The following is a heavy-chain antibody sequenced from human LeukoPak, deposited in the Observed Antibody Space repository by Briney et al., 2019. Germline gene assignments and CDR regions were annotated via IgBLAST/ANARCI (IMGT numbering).Heavy chain of an antibody. CDR1: GGSVSSASYY. J-gene: IGHJ5*02. V-gene: IGHV4-61*01. Sequence: SETLSLTCSVSGGSVSSASYYWSWIRQPPGKGLEWIGYIFYSGSTNYNPSLKSRVTISVDTSKNQFSLKLSSVTAADTAVYYCARAENDYGDYNWFGPWGQGTLVTVSS. CDR3: ARAENDYGDYNWFGP. D-gene: IGHD4-17*01. CDR2: IFYSGST.